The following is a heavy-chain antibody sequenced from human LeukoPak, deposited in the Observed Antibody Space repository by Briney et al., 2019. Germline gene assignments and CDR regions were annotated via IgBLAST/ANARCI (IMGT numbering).Heavy chain of an antibody. CDR2: INRDGSRT. J-gene: IGHJ5*02. Sequence: GGSLTLSCAASGFTLSSYWMHGVGQAPGKGLVGVSRINRDGSRTSYAYAVKGLFPTSRDNAKNTLYLQMNSLRAEDMAVYYGARDGSSVGYCSSTGCYPWGNLFDRWGEGTLVTVSS. V-gene: IGHV3-74*01. CDR3: ARDGSSVGYCSSTGCYPWGNLFDR. CDR1: GFTLSSYW. D-gene: IGHD2-2*01.